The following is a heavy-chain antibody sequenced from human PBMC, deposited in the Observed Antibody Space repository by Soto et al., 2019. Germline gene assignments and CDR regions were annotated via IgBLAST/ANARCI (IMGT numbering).Heavy chain of an antibody. CDR1: GGTFSSYA. CDR3: ARGWGDVGVVVAATQDWFDP. J-gene: IGHJ5*02. D-gene: IGHD2-15*01. V-gene: IGHV1-69*12. Sequence: QVQLVQSGAEVKKPGSSVKVSCKASGGTFSSYAISWVRQAPGQGLEWMGGIIPIFGTANYAQKFQGRVTITADESTSTGYMELSSLRAEDTAVYYCARGWGDVGVVVAATQDWFDPWGQGTLVTVSS. CDR2: IIPIFGTA.